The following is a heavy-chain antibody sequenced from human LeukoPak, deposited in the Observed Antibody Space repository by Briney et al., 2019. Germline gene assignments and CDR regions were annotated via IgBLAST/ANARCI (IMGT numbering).Heavy chain of an antibody. V-gene: IGHV3-23*01. CDR3: AKDREYSSGWYVAGMDV. J-gene: IGHJ6*02. Sequence: GGSLRLSCAASGFTFNGYAMSWVRQAPGKGLEWVSVISGSGANTYYVASVTGRFTISRDNSKNTLHLQMNSLSAEDTAVYYCAKDREYSSGWYVAGMDVWGQGTTVTVSS. D-gene: IGHD6-19*01. CDR2: ISGSGANT. CDR1: GFTFNGYA.